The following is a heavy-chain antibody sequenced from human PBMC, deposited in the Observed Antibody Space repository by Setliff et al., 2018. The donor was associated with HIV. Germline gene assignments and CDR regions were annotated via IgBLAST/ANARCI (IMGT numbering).Heavy chain of an antibody. Sequence: PGGSLRLSCTASGFTFGDHAVSWVRQAPGKGLEWVGFTRSKAYGGTTEYAASVKGRFTILRDDSKSVAYLQMNSLKTEDTAVYYCTTVHYCSSIRCYIFDYWGQGTPVTVSS. CDR1: GFTFGDHA. J-gene: IGHJ4*02. CDR2: TRSKAYGGTT. D-gene: IGHD2-2*02. V-gene: IGHV3-49*04. CDR3: TTVHYCSSIRCYIFDY.